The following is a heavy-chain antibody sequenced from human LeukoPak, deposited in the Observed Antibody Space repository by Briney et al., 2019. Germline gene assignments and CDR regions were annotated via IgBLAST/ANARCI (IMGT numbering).Heavy chain of an antibody. V-gene: IGHV3-11*01. Sequence: GSLTLSCAASGLTFSDYYWSWIRQAPGKGLEWVSYISSSGSTIYYADSVKGRFTISRDNAKNSLYLQMNSLRAEDTAVYYCARDLAVAAYYFDYWGQGTLVTVSS. J-gene: IGHJ4*02. CDR1: GLTFSDYY. CDR3: ARDLAVAAYYFDY. D-gene: IGHD6-19*01. CDR2: ISSSGSTI.